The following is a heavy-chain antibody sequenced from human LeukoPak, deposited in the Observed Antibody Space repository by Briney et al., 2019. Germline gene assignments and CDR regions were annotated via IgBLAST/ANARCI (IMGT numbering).Heavy chain of an antibody. CDR2: IYTSGST. CDR3: ARLDRGSSTSLNYYYMDV. CDR1: GGSISSYY. D-gene: IGHD2-2*01. J-gene: IGHJ6*03. Sequence: SETLSLTCTVSGGSISSYYWSWIRQPAGKGLEWIGRIYTSGSTNYNPSLKSRVTMSVDTSKNQFSLKLSSVTAADTAVYYCARLDRGSSTSLNYYYMDVWGKGTMVTVSS. V-gene: IGHV4-4*07.